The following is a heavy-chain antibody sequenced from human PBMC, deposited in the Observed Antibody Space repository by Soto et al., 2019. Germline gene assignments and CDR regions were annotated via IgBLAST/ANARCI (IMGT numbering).Heavy chain of an antibody. CDR2: ISSNGGST. CDR3: VKAWIQLWGYYYYGMDV. D-gene: IGHD5-18*01. Sequence: GGSLRLSCSASGFTFSSYAMHWVRQAPGKGLEYVSAISSNGGSTYYADSVKGRFTISRDNSKNTLYLQMSSLRVEDTAVYYCVKAWIQLWGYYYYGMDVWGQGTTVTVSS. CDR1: GFTFSSYA. J-gene: IGHJ6*02. V-gene: IGHV3-64D*08.